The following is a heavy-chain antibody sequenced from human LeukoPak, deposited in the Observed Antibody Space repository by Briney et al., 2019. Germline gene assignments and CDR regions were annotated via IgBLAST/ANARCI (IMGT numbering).Heavy chain of an antibody. Sequence: GASVKVSCKASGYTFTGYYMHWVRQAPGQGLEWMGWINPNSGGTNYAQKFQGRVTMTRDTSISTAYMELSRLRSDDTAVYYCARAGDGSGSPIRPFDYWGQGTLVTVSS. V-gene: IGHV1-2*02. CDR1: GYTFTGYY. CDR3: ARAGDGSGSPIRPFDY. D-gene: IGHD3-10*01. CDR2: INPNSGGT. J-gene: IGHJ4*02.